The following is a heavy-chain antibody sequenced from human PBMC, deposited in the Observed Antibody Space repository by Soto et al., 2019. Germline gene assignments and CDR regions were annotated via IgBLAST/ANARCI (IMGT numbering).Heavy chain of an antibody. J-gene: IGHJ4*02. D-gene: IGHD4-17*01. V-gene: IGHV3-7*03. CDR1: GFMFGSYW. CDR3: ARVRATDYEIDY. CDR2: IKRDGSGK. Sequence: GGSLRLSCTASGFMFGSYWMTWVRHVPGKGLQWVANIKRDGSGKYYVDFVKGRFAISRDNADNSVFLDMNNLRVDDTATYYCARVRATDYEIDYWGQGALVTVSS.